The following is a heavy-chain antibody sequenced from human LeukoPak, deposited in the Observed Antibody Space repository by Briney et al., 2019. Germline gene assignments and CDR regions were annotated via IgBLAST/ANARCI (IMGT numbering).Heavy chain of an antibody. CDR1: GFTFSSYW. D-gene: IGHD6-13*01. Sequence: GGSLRLSCAASGFTFSSYWMSWVRQAPGKGLEWVANIKQDGSEKYYVDSVKGRFTISRDNAKNLLYLQMNSLRAEDTAGYYCARDAAAAGSEAFDYWGQGTLVTVSS. CDR3: ARDAAAAGSEAFDY. V-gene: IGHV3-7*01. CDR2: IKQDGSEK. J-gene: IGHJ4*02.